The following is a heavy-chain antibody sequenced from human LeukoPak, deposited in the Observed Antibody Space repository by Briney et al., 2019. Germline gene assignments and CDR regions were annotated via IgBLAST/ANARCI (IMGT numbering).Heavy chain of an antibody. CDR3: ARAEDYYDSSGYYYVHPFDY. CDR2: IWYDGSNK. J-gene: IGHJ4*02. D-gene: IGHD3-22*01. V-gene: IGHV3-33*01. Sequence: GRSLRLSCAASGFTFSSYGMHWVRQAPGKGLEWVAVIWYDGSNKYYADSVKGRFTISRDSSKNTLYLQMNSLRAEDTAVYYCARAEDYYDSSGYYYVHPFDYWGQGTLVTVSS. CDR1: GFTFSSYG.